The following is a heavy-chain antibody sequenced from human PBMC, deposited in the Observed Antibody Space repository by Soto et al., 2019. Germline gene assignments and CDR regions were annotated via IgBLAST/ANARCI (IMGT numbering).Heavy chain of an antibody. CDR1: GGSFSGYY. CDR2: INHSGST. CDR3: ARFKSYYYYGMDV. Sequence: NPSETLSLTCAVYGGSFSGYYWSWIRQPPGKGLEWIGEINHSGSTNYNPSPKSRVTISVDTSKNQFSLKLSSVTAADTAVYYCARFKSYYYYGMDVWGQGTTVTVSS. J-gene: IGHJ6*02. V-gene: IGHV4-34*01.